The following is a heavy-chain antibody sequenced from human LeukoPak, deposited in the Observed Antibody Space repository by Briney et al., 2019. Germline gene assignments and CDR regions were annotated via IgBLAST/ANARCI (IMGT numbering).Heavy chain of an antibody. J-gene: IGHJ3*02. D-gene: IGHD2-21*02. CDR1: GFTFSSYW. CDR3: EREVTRDAFDI. CDR2: IKQDGSEK. Sequence: GGSLRLSCAASGFTFSSYWMSWVRQAPGKGLEWVANIKQDGSEKYYVDSVKGRFTISRDNAKNSLYLQMNSLRAEDTAVYYCEREVTRDAFDIWGQGTMVTVSS. V-gene: IGHV3-7*01.